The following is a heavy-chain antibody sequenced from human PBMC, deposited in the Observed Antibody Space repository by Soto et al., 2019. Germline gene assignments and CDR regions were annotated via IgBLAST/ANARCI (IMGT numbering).Heavy chain of an antibody. Sequence: PGGSLRLSCAASGFTFSSYGMHWVRQAPGKGLEWVAVISYDGSNKYYADSVKGRFTISRDNSKNTLYLQMNSLGAEDTAVYYCAKDFNPVTYYYGSGFGYYFDYWGQGTLVTVSS. J-gene: IGHJ4*02. CDR2: ISYDGSNK. V-gene: IGHV3-30*18. CDR3: AKDFNPVTYYYGSGFGYYFDY. D-gene: IGHD3-10*01. CDR1: GFTFSSYG.